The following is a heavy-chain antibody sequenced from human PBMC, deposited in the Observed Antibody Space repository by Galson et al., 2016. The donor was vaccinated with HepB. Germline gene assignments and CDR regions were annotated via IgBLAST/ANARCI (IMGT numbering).Heavy chain of an antibody. V-gene: IGHV4-31*03. CDR3: ARGHSTNSFILDY. Sequence: TLSLTCTVSGGSISSGVSYCSWIRQHPGKGLEWIGYNHYSGSTYYNPSLKSRVTMSVDSSKNQFSLKLSSVTAADTAMYYCARGHSTNSFILDYWGQGTLVTVSS. J-gene: IGHJ4*02. CDR2: NHYSGST. CDR1: GGSISSGVSY. D-gene: IGHD2-8*01.